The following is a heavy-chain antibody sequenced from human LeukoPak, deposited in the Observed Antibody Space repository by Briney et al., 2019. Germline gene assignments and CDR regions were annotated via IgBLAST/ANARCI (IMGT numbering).Heavy chain of an antibody. D-gene: IGHD2-2*01. J-gene: IGHJ4*02. CDR1: GYTSGYQ. Sequence: PSETLSLTCAVSGYTSGYQWGWIRQPPGKAREWIGSLHHSGTTYYNPSLKSRVTMSVDTSKKQFSLNLSSVTAADTAMYYCARVPGAYFFDYWGQGILVTVSS. CDR3: ARVPGAYFFDY. CDR2: LHHSGTT. V-gene: IGHV4-38-2*01.